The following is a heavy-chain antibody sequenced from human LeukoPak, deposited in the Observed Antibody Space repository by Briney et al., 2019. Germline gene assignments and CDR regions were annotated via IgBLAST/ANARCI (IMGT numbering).Heavy chain of an antibody. Sequence: GGSLRLSCAASGFTFSSYWMHWVRQAPGKGLVWVSRINSDGSSTSYADSVKGRFTISRDNAKNTLYLQMNSLRAEDTAVYYCARGVGYCSSTSCYCWFDPWGQGTLVTVSS. D-gene: IGHD2-2*01. J-gene: IGHJ5*02. V-gene: IGHV3-74*01. CDR3: ARGVGYCSSTSCYCWFDP. CDR2: INSDGSST. CDR1: GFTFSSYW.